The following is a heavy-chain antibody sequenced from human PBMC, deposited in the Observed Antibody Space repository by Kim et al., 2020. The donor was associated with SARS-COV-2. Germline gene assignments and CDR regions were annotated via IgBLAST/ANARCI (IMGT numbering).Heavy chain of an antibody. V-gene: IGHV3-30*18. Sequence: GGSLRLSCVASGFTFSPYGMHWVRQAPGKGLEWVAVISYDGTIKYYADSVKGRFTISRDNSKNTLYLQMNSLRAEDTAVYYCAKEVPVAVADHPGMDVWGQGTTVTVSS. D-gene: IGHD6-19*01. CDR2: ISYDGTIK. J-gene: IGHJ6*02. CDR3: AKEVPVAVADHPGMDV. CDR1: GFTFSPYG.